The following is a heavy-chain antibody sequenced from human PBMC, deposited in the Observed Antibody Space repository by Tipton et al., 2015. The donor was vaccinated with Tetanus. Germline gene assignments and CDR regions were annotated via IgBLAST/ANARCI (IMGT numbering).Heavy chain of an antibody. Sequence: GLVKPSETLSLTCAVYGGSISNYYWSWIRQPPGKGLEWIGYIYYSGSTNYNPSLKSRVTISVDTSKNQFSLNLSSVTAADTAVYYCARGTTLDYWGQGTLVTVSS. D-gene: IGHD4-11*01. CDR1: GGSISNYY. J-gene: IGHJ4*02. CDR3: ARGTTLDY. CDR2: IYYSGST. V-gene: IGHV4-59*01.